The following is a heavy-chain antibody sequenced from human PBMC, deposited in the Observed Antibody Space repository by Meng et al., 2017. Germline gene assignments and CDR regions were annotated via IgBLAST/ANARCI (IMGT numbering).Heavy chain of an antibody. D-gene: IGHD3-22*01. Sequence: GESLKISCAASGFTFDDYTMRWVRQAPGKGLEWVSSISSSSSYIYHADSVKGRFTISRDNAKNSLYLQMNSLRAEDTAVYYCAREGFLLVVADDAFDIWGQGTMVTVSS. CDR3: AREGFLLVVADDAFDI. J-gene: IGHJ3*02. CDR2: ISSSSSYI. V-gene: IGHV3-21*01. CDR1: GFTFDDYT.